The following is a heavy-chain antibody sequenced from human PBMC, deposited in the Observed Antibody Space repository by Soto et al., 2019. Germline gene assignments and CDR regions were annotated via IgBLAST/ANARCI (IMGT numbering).Heavy chain of an antibody. J-gene: IGHJ6*02. Sequence: QVQLVESGGGVVQPGRSLRLSCAASGFTFSSYGMHWVRQAPGKGLEWVAVIWYDGSNKYYADSVKGRFTISRDNSKNTLYLQMNSLRAEDTAVYYCARMEGDIVVVVAATSYGMDVWGQGTTVTVSS. V-gene: IGHV3-33*01. CDR2: IWYDGSNK. CDR3: ARMEGDIVVVVAATSYGMDV. D-gene: IGHD2-15*01. CDR1: GFTFSSYG.